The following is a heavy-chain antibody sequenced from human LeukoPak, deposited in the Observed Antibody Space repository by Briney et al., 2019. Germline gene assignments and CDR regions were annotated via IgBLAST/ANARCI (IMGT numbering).Heavy chain of an antibody. CDR1: GYTFTSYY. V-gene: IGHV1-46*01. CDR3: AGRSGGSGTTLGY. Sequence: ASVKVSCKASGYTFTSYYVHWVRQAPGQGLDWMGIVNPSGGSTTYAQKFQGRVTITRNTSISTAYMELSSLRSEDTAVYYCAGRSGGSGTTLGYWGQGTLVTVSS. CDR2: VNPSGGST. D-gene: IGHD1-1*01. J-gene: IGHJ4*02.